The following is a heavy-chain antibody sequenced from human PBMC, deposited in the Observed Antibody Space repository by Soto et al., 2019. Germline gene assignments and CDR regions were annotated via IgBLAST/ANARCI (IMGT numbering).Heavy chain of an antibody. Sequence: EVQLLESGGGLVQPGGSLRLSCAASGFTFSSYSMNWVRQAPGKGLEWVSTISGSTGNTYYADSVKGRFTISRDNFXNTLYLQMNSLRAEDTAVYYCAKDLGELLFDYFDYWGQGTLVTVSS. J-gene: IGHJ4*02. D-gene: IGHD3-10*01. V-gene: IGHV3-23*01. CDR3: AKDLGELLFDYFDY. CDR2: ISGSTGNT. CDR1: GFTFSSYS.